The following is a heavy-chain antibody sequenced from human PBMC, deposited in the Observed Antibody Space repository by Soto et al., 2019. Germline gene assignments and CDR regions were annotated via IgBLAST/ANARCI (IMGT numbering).Heavy chain of an antibody. V-gene: IGHV3-23*01. J-gene: IGHJ4*02. Sequence: GGSLRLSXAASGFTFSSYAMSWVRQAPGKGLEWVSAISGSGGSTYYADSVKGRFTISRDNSKNTLYLQMNSLRAEDTPVYYCAKDLTVAGYFDYWGQGTLVTVSS. CDR1: GFTFSSYA. CDR2: ISGSGGST. CDR3: AKDLTVAGYFDY. D-gene: IGHD6-19*01.